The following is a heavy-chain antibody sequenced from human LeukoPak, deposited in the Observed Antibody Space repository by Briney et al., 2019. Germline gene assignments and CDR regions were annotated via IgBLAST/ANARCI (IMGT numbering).Heavy chain of an antibody. CDR2: ISSSGSTI. CDR1: GFTFSDYY. J-gene: IGHJ4*02. D-gene: IGHD3-22*01. V-gene: IGHV3-11*04. Sequence: PGGSLRLSCAASGFTFSDYYMSWIRQAPGKGLEWVSYISSSGSTIYYADSVKGRFTISRDNAKNSLYLQMNSLRAEDTAVYYCAREMTSSGYFNYDRRGYFDYWGQGTLVTVSS. CDR3: AREMTSSGYFNYDRRGYFDY.